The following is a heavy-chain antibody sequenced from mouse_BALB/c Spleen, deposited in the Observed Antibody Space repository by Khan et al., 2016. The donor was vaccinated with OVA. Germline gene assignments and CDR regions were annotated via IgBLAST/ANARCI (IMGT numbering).Heavy chain of an antibody. V-gene: IGHV5-6*01. CDR2: ISGGGHST. D-gene: IGHD1-2*01. J-gene: IGHJ4*01. CDR1: GFSFSSYG. CDR3: ARTITTAKGGYYAMDY. Sequence: EVELVESGGDLVKPGGSLKLSCAASGFSFSSYGMSWVRQTPDKRLEWVATISGGGHSTYFTALVTGRIIIYRDNAKKTLYLQMSRLKSEETAMYYGARTITTAKGGYYAMDYWGQGTSVTVSS.